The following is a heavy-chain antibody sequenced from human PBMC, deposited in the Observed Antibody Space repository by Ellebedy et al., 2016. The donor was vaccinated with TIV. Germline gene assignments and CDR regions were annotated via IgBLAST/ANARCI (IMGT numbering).Heavy chain of an antibody. J-gene: IGHJ6*02. D-gene: IGHD3-10*01. V-gene: IGHV3-30-3*01. CDR1: GFTFTNAW. CDR3: ARVSQVWFGELLTRNYYYGMDV. Sequence: PGGSLRLSCAASGFTFTNAWMNWVRQAPGKGLEWVAVISYDGSNKYYADSVKGRFTISRDNSKNTLYLQMNSLRAEDTAVYYCARVSQVWFGELLTRNYYYGMDVWGQGTTVTVSS. CDR2: ISYDGSNK.